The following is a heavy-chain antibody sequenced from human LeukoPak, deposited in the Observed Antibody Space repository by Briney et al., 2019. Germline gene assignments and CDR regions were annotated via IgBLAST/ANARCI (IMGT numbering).Heavy chain of an antibody. CDR2: ISGSGGST. CDR3: AKAGIAARRGRVYYFDY. J-gene: IGHJ4*02. CDR1: GFTFSSYA. D-gene: IGHD6-6*01. Sequence: GGSLRLSCAAPGFTFSSYAMSWVRQAPGKGLEWVSAISGSGGSTYYADSVKGRFTISRDNSKNTLYLQMNSLRAEDTAVYYCAKAGIAARRGRVYYFDYWGQGTLVTVSS. V-gene: IGHV3-23*01.